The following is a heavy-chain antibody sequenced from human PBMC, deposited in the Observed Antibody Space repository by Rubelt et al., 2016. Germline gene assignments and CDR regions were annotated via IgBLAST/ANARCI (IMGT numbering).Heavy chain of an antibody. Sequence: GFTFSSYGMHWVRQAPGKGLEWVAVISYDGSNKYYADSVKGRFTISRDISQNTLYLQMNSLTAEDTAVYYCAKDPWHPRVGSGSYRDTKNYYYYYGMDVWGQGTTVTVSS. CDR3: AKDPWHPRVGSGSYRDTKNYYYYYGMDV. CDR1: GFTFSSYG. D-gene: IGHD3-10*01. J-gene: IGHJ6*02. CDR2: ISYDGSNK. V-gene: IGHV3-30*18.